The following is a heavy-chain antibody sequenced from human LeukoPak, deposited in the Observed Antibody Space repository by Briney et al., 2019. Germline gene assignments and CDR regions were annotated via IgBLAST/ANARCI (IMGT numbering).Heavy chain of an antibody. CDR3: ARDSTADLAQYFQH. Sequence: GGSLRLSCAASGFTFSDCYMSWIRQAPGKGLEWVSYISSSGSTIYYADSVKGRFTISRDNAKNSLYLQMNSLRAEDTAVYYCARDSTADLAQYFQHWGQGTLVTVSS. CDR1: GFTFSDCY. CDR2: ISSSGSTI. D-gene: IGHD4-17*01. J-gene: IGHJ1*01. V-gene: IGHV3-11*01.